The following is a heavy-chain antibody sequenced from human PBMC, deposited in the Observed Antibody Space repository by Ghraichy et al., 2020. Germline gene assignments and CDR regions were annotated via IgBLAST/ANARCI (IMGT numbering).Heavy chain of an antibody. D-gene: IGHD1-1*01. CDR2: INHSGST. J-gene: IGHJ6*02. CDR3: ARGTSSGSGMDV. Sequence: SCAVYGGSFSGYYWSWIRQPPGKGLEWIGEINHSGSTNYNPSLKSRVTISVDTSKNQFSLKLSSVTAADTAVYYCARGTSSGSGMDVWGQGTTVTVSS. V-gene: IGHV4-34*01. CDR1: GGSFSGYY.